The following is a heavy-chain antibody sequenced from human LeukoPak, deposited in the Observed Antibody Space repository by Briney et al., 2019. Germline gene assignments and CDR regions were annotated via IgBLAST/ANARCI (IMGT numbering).Heavy chain of an antibody. CDR2: IYYSGST. V-gene: IGHV4-59*08. CDR3: ARTAILTGLGY. D-gene: IGHD3-9*01. Sequence: PSGTLSLTCTVSSGSISSYYWNRIRQPPGKGLEWIGYIYYSGSTNYNPSLKSRVTISVDTSKNQFSLKLSSVTAADTAVYYCARTAILTGLGYWGQGTLVTVSS. CDR1: SGSISSYY. J-gene: IGHJ4*02.